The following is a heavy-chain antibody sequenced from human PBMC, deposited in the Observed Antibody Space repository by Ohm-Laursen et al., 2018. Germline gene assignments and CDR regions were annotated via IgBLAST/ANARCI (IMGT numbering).Heavy chain of an antibody. D-gene: IGHD1-14*01. J-gene: IGHJ5*02. Sequence: TLSLTCVVSDASIDSAKWSWVRQSAGKQLEWIGRVSQIGTPSYNPSFGSRVIISVESSKNRVSLVLGAVTAADTAVYFCARDNRNYGWFDPWGQGTLVTVSS. CDR3: ARDNRNYGWFDP. CDR2: VSQIGTP. V-gene: IGHV4-4*07. CDR1: DASIDSAK.